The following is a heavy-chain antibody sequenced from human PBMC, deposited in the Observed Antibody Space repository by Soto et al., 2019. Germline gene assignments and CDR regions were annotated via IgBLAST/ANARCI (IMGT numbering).Heavy chain of an antibody. V-gene: IGHV1-24*01. D-gene: IGHD1-26*01. Sequence: ASVKVSCKVSGYTLTELSMHWVRQAPGKGLEWMGGFDPEDGETIYAQKFQGRVTMTEDTSTDTVYMELSSLRSEDTAVYYCATGVGATLHFDYWGQGTLVTVSS. CDR2: FDPEDGET. CDR1: GYTLTELS. J-gene: IGHJ4*02. CDR3: ATGVGATLHFDY.